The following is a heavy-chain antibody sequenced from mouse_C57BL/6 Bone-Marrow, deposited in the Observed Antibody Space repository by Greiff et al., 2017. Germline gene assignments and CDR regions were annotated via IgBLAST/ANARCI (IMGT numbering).Heavy chain of an antibody. J-gene: IGHJ4*01. CDR3: ARGVYYAMDY. V-gene: IGHV1-82*01. CDR2: IYPGDGDT. Sequence: QVQLQQSGPELVKPGASVKISCKASGYAFSSSWMNWVKQRPGKGLEWIGRIYPGDGDTNYNGKFKGKDTLTADKSSSTAYMQLSSLTSEDSAVYFCARGVYYAMDYWGQGTSVTVSS. CDR1: GYAFSSSW.